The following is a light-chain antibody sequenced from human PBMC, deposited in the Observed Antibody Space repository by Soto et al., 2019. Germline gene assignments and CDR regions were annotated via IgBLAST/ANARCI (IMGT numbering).Light chain of an antibody. V-gene: IGLV2-14*01. J-gene: IGLJ1*01. CDR3: SSYTGSSTPYV. CDR2: EVS. CDR1: SSDIGAYNY. Sequence: QSALTQSASVSGSPGQSITISCTGTSSDIGAYNYVSWYQQHPGKAPKLMIYEVSNRPSGVSNRFSGSKSGNTASLTISGLQDEDEAGYYCSSYTGSSTPYVFGTGTKVTVL.